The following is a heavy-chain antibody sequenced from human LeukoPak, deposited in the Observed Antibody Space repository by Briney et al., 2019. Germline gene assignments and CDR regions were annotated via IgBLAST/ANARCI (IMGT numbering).Heavy chain of an antibody. V-gene: IGHV3-74*01. CDR1: GFTFSSYE. D-gene: IGHD3-10*01. CDR2: ISPDGSST. CDR3: IRSRSGSYGYFDY. Sequence: PGGSLRLSCAASGFTFSSYEMNWVRQAPGKGLVWVSRISPDGSSTSYGDSVKGRFTISRDNAKNTVYLQMNSLRAEDTAVYYCIRSRSGSYGYFDYWGQGTLVTVSS. J-gene: IGHJ4*02.